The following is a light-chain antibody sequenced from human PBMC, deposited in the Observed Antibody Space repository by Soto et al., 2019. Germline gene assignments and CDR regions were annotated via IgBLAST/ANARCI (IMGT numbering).Light chain of an antibody. J-gene: IGKJ2*01. V-gene: IGKV3-15*01. CDR3: QQYNNWPPYT. Sequence: EIVMTQSPATLSVSPGERATLSCRASQSVSSNLAWYQQKPGQPPRLLIYGASTRATGIPARFSGSGSGTEFTLTISSLHSEDFAVYYCQQYNNWPPYTFGQGTKLEIK. CDR1: QSVSSN. CDR2: GAS.